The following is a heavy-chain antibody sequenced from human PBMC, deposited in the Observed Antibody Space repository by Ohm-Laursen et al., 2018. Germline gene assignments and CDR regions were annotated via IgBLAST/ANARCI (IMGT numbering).Heavy chain of an antibody. V-gene: IGHV1-8*01. CDR2: MNPNSGNT. D-gene: IGHD2/OR15-2a*01. CDR1: GYTFTSYD. Sequence: ASVKVSCKASGYTFTSYDINWVRQATGQGLEWMGWMNPNSGNTGYAQKFQGRVTMTRNTSISTAYMELSSLRSEDTAVYYCARMGLSYYYYGMDVWGQGTTVTVSS. CDR3: ARMGLSYYYYGMDV. J-gene: IGHJ6*02.